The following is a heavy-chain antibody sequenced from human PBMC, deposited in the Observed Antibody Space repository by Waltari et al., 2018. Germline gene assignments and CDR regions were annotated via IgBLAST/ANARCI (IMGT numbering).Heavy chain of an antibody. CDR1: GFTFSSYG. Sequence: QVQLVESGGGVVQPGGSLRLSCAASGFTFSSYGMHWVRQAPGKGLEWVAFIRYDGSNKYYADSVKGRFTISRDNSKNTLYLQMNSLRAEDTAVYYCAKDPWAYWGQGTLVTVSS. CDR3: AKDPWAY. J-gene: IGHJ4*02. V-gene: IGHV3-30*02. CDR2: IRYDGSNK.